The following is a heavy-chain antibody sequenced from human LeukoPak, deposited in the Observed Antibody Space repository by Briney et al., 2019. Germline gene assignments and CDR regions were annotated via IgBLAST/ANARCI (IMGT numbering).Heavy chain of an antibody. V-gene: IGHV5-51*01. CDR2: IYPGDSDT. CDR1: GYSFTSYW. J-gene: IGHJ5*02. D-gene: IGHD2-15*01. Sequence: GESLKISCKGSGYSFTSYWIGWVRQMPGKGLEWMGIIYPGDSDTRCSPSFQGQVTISADKSISTAYLQWSSLKASDTSMYYCARRLLGYCSGGSCYYWFDPWGQGTLVTVSS. CDR3: ARRLLGYCSGGSCYYWFDP.